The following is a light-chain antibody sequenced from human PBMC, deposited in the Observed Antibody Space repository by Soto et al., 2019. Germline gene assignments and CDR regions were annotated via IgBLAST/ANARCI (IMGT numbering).Light chain of an antibody. Sequence: EIVMTQSPATVSVSPGERATLSCMASQSVSSDLAWYQQKPGQAPRLLIYGASTRATGIPATFSGSGSGTEFTLTISSLQSEDFAVYYCQQYDNCPWTVGQGTKVDIK. V-gene: IGKV3D-15*01. CDR2: GAS. J-gene: IGKJ1*01. CDR3: QQYDNCPWT. CDR1: QSVSSD.